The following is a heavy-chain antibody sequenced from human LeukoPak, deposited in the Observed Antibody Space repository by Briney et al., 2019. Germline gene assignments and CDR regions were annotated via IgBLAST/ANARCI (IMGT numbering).Heavy chain of an antibody. Sequence: SQTLSLTCAISGDSVSRDSIAWNCITQSPSRGLEWLGRTYYKSAWYNDYAVHMKSRITISPDTSKNQFSLQLNSVTPDDTAVYYCARGTGWPHFDYWGQGILVTVSS. J-gene: IGHJ4*02. CDR2: TYYKSAWYN. CDR1: GDSVSRDSIA. V-gene: IGHV6-1*01. CDR3: ARGTGWPHFDY. D-gene: IGHD6-19*01.